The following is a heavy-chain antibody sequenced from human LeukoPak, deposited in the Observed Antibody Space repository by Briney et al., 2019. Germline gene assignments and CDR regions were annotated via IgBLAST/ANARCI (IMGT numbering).Heavy chain of an antibody. Sequence: AASVKVSCKASGGTFSSYAISWVRQAPGQGLEWMGRIIPILGIANYAQKFQGRVTITADKSTSTAYMELSSLRSEDTAVYYCARGSSDSSGYISDYWGQGTLVTVSS. J-gene: IGHJ4*02. CDR1: GGTFSSYA. CDR3: ARGSSDSSGYISDY. V-gene: IGHV1-69*04. D-gene: IGHD3-22*01. CDR2: IIPILGIA.